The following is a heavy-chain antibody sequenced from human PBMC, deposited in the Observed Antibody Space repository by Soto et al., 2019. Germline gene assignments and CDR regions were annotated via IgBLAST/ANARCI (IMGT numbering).Heavy chain of an antibody. D-gene: IGHD6-6*01. V-gene: IGHV3-30*18. J-gene: IGHJ4*02. CDR3: AKGMRQLAQYYFDY. Sequence: GGSLRLSCAASGFTFSSYGMHWVRQAPGKGLEWVAVISYDGSNKYYADSVKGRFTISRDNSKNTLYLQMNSLRAEDTAVYYCAKGMRQLAQYYFDYWGQGPLVTVPQ. CDR2: ISYDGSNK. CDR1: GFTFSSYG.